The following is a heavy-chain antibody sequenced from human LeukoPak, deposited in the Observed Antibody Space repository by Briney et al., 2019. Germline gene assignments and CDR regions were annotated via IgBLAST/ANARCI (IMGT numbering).Heavy chain of an antibody. Sequence: GGSLRLSCAASGFTVSSNYMSWVRQAPGKGLEWVSIIYTGGTTYYADSVKGRFTISRDNSKNTVYLQMNSLRAEDTAVYYCARDSDYGETFDYWGQGTLVTVSS. CDR2: IYTGGTT. J-gene: IGHJ4*02. V-gene: IGHV3-53*01. CDR3: ARDSDYGETFDY. CDR1: GFTVSSNY. D-gene: IGHD4-17*01.